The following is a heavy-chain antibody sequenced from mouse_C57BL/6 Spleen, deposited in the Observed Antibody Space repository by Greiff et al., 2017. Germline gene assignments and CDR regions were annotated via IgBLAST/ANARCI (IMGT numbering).Heavy chain of an antibody. J-gene: IGHJ4*01. CDR2: IDPETGGT. D-gene: IGHD2-1*01. CDR3: TRRNYWGAMDY. Sequence: VQLQQSGAELVRPGASVTLSCKASGYTFTDYEMHWVKQTPVHGLEWIGAIDPETGGTAYNQKFKGKAILTADKSSSTAYMELRSLTSEDSAVYYCTRRNYWGAMDYWGQGTSVTVSS. CDR1: GYTFTDYE. V-gene: IGHV1-15*01.